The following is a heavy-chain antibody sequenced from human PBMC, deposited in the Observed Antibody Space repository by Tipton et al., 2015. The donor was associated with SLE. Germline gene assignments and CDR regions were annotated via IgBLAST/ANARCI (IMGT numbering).Heavy chain of an antibody. CDR1: GGSITNYY. V-gene: IGHV4-59*01. J-gene: IGHJ4*02. CDR3: ARGPSSLIFDY. CDR2: VFYSGST. Sequence: GLVKPSETLSLTCSVSGGSITNYYWSWIRQPPGKGLEWIGYVFYSGSTNYNPSLKSRVAMSVDTSKNQFSLRLSSVTAADTAVYHCARGPSSLIFDYWGQGTLVAVSS.